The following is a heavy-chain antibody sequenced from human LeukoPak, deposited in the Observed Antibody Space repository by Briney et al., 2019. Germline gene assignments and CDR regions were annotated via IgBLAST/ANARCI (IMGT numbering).Heavy chain of an antibody. D-gene: IGHD3-22*01. CDR1: GYSISSGYY. CDR2: IYHSGST. J-gene: IGHJ4*02. V-gene: IGHV4-38-2*02. CDR3: ARVGYCDSSGHLDY. Sequence: SETLSLTCTVSGYSISSGYYWGWIRQPPGKGLEWIGSIYHSGSTYYNPSLKSRVTISVDTSKNQFSLKLSSVTAADTAVYYCARVGYCDSSGHLDYWGRGTLVTVSS.